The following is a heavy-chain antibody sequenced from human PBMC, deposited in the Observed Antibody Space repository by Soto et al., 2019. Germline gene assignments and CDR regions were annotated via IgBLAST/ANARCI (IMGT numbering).Heavy chain of an antibody. J-gene: IGHJ6*02. Sequence: GGSLRLSCAASGFTFSSYGMHWVRQAPGKGLEWVAVISYDGSNKYYADSVKGRFTISRDNSKNTLYLQMNSLRAEDTAVYYCATVEMVYAIWEGYYYYGMDVWGQGTTVTVSS. D-gene: IGHD2-8*01. CDR3: ATVEMVYAIWEGYYYYGMDV. CDR1: GFTFSSYG. CDR2: ISYDGSNK. V-gene: IGHV3-30*03.